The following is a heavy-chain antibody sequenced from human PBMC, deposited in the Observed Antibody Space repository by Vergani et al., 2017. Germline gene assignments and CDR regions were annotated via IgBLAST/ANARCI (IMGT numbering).Heavy chain of an antibody. CDR2: ISYDGSNK. CDR3: TKGSRGYTGYFFDY. Sequence: VQLVESGGGLAQPGRSLRLSCAASGFTFSSYAMHWVRQAPGKGLEWVAVISYDGSNKYYADSVKGRFTISRDNSKNTLHLQMNSLRADDTAVYYCTKGSRGYTGYFFDYWGQGTLATVSS. V-gene: IGHV3-30-3*01. CDR1: GFTFSSYA. D-gene: IGHD5-12*01. J-gene: IGHJ4*02.